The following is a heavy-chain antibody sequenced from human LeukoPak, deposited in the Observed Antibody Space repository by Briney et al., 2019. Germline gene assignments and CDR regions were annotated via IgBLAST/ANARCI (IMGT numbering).Heavy chain of an antibody. CDR3: ARGPKALWFGELFY. V-gene: IGHV3-66*02. J-gene: IGHJ4*02. Sequence: GGSLRLSCAASGFTFSSYAMSWVRQAPGKGLEWVSVIYSGGSTYYADSVKGRFTISRDNSKNTLYLQMNSLRAEDTAVYYCARGPKALWFGELFYWGQGTLVTVSS. CDR2: IYSGGST. D-gene: IGHD3-10*01. CDR1: GFTFSSYA.